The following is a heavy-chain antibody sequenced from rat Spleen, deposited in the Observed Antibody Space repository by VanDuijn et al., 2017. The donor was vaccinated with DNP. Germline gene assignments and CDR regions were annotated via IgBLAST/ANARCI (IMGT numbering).Heavy chain of an antibody. Sequence: EVQLVESGGGLVQPGGSLKLSCSASGFAFSDYYMAWVRQAPTKGLEWVAYISSDGGSTYYGDSVKGRFTISRDTAKSTLYLQMNSLRSEDMATYYCARHVLPLRVWDYWGQGVMVTVSS. D-gene: IGHD1-4*01. V-gene: IGHV5-22*01. J-gene: IGHJ2*01. CDR1: GFAFSDYY. CDR3: ARHVLPLRVWDY. CDR2: ISSDGGST.